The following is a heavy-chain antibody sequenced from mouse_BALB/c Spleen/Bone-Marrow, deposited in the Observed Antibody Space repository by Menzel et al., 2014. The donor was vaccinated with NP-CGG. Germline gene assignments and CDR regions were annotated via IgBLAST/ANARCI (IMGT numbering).Heavy chain of an antibody. CDR3: ASLTGTIDC. V-gene: IGHV14-3*02. D-gene: IGHD4-1*01. Sequence: VQLQQSGTDLVKPEVPVKLSCTASGFNIKDTYMHWVKQRPEQGLDWIGRIDPASGNIQYDPKFQGRAAITADTSSNTAYLQLSILTSEDTAVYYCASLTGTIDCWARCTPLTVPS. J-gene: IGHJ2*01. CDR1: GFNIKDTY. CDR2: IDPASGNI.